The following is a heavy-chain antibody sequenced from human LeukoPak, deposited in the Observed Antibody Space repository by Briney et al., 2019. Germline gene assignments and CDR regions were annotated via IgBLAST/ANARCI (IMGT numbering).Heavy chain of an antibody. Sequence: ASVKVSCKASGYTFTSYDINWVRQATGQGLEWMGWMNPNSGNTGYAQKFQGRVTITRNTSISTAYMELSSLRSEDTAVYYCARTSRTRRYCTNGVCHNWFDPWGQGTLVTVSS. CDR2: MNPNSGNT. V-gene: IGHV1-8*03. D-gene: IGHD2-8*01. CDR1: GYTFTSYD. J-gene: IGHJ5*02. CDR3: ARTSRTRRYCTNGVCHNWFDP.